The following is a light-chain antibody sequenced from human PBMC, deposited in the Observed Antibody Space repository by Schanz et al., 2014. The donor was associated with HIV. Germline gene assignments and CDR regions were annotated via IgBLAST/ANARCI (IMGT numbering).Light chain of an antibody. V-gene: IGKV3D-15*01. CDR3: QQFNNWPPEGT. CDR2: GAS. J-gene: IGKJ1*01. Sequence: EIGMTQSPATLSMSPGERVTLSCRASQSVSSNLAWYQQKPGQAPRLLIYGASTRATGIPARFSGSGSGTDFTLTISSLEPEDFAVYYCQQFNNWPPEGTFGQGTKVELK. CDR1: QSVSSN.